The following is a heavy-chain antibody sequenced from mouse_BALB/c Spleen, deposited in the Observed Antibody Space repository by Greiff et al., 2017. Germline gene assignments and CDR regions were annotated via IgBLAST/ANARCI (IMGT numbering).Heavy chain of an antibody. CDR2: ISYSGST. D-gene: IGHD1-1*01. Sequence: EVQLQQSGPGLVKPSQSLSLTCTVTGYSITSDYAWNWIRQFPGNKLEWMGYISYSGSTSYNPSLKSRISITRDTSKNQFFLQLNSVTTEDTATYYRARDYGSLFDYWGQGTTLTVSS. V-gene: IGHV3-2*02. CDR1: GYSITSDYA. J-gene: IGHJ2*01. CDR3: ARDYGSLFDY.